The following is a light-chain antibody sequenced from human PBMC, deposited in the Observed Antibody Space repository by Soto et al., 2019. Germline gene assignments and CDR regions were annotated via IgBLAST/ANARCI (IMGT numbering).Light chain of an antibody. J-gene: IGKJ4*01. Sequence: VMTQSPAILSVSPGERATLSCSANQSISSNLAWYQHKPGQAPRLLIYGAATRATGIPARFSGSGSGTDFTLTINSLQSEDFAVYYCQMYNNWVGTFGGGTKVDIK. CDR3: QMYNNWVGT. CDR2: GAA. CDR1: QSISSN. V-gene: IGKV3-15*01.